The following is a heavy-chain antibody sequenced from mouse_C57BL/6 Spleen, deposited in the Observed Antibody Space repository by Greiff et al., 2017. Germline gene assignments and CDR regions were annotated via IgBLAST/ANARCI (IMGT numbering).Heavy chain of an antibody. D-gene: IGHD2-2*01. CDR2: IDPENGDT. J-gene: IGHJ2*01. CDR1: GFNIKDDY. Sequence: EVQLQQSGAELVRPGASVKLSCTASGFNIKDDYMHWVKQRPEQGLEWIGWIDPENGDTEYASKFQGKATITADTSSNTAYLQLSSLPSEDTAVYYGTTGGLRLDYWGQGTTLTVSS. V-gene: IGHV14-4*01. CDR3: TTGGLRLDY.